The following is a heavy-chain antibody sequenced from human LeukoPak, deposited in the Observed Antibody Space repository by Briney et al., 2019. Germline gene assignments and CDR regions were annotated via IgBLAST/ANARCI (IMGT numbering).Heavy chain of an antibody. D-gene: IGHD3-10*01. Sequence: SVKVSCKASGGTFSSYAISWVRQAPGQGLECMGRIIPIFGTANYAQKFQGRVTITTDESTITAYMELSSLRSEDTDVYYCARESMVRGVNNSDYWGQGTLVTVSS. J-gene: IGHJ4*02. CDR2: IIPIFGTA. CDR3: ARESMVRGVNNSDY. V-gene: IGHV1-69*05. CDR1: GGTFSSYA.